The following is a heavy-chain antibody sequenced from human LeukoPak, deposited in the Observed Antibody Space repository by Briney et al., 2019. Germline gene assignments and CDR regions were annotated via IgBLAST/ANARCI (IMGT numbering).Heavy chain of an antibody. D-gene: IGHD4-11*01. CDR1: GFTFSTYN. Sequence: GGSLRLFCAASGFTFSTYNMNWVRQAPGKGLEWVSSISSGSNYIYYADSVKGRFTISRDHAKNSLYLQMNSLRAEDTAVYYCARGTPTTRDFDYWGLGTLVTVSS. CDR3: ARGTPTTRDFDY. CDR2: ISSGSNYI. V-gene: IGHV3-21*01. J-gene: IGHJ4*02.